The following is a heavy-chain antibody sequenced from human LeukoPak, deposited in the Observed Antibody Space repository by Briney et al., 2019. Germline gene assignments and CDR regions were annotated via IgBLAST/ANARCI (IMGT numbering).Heavy chain of an antibody. CDR3: ARGLSVGRYFDWLLQWVY. J-gene: IGHJ4*02. CDR2: MNPNSGNT. D-gene: IGHD3-9*01. V-gene: IGHV1-8*03. Sequence: ASVKVSCKASGYTFTSYDINWVRQATGRGLEWMGWMNPNSGNTGYAQKFQGRVTITRNTSISTAYMELSSLRSEDTAVYYCARGLSVGRYFDWLLQWVYWGQGTLVTVSS. CDR1: GYTFTSYD.